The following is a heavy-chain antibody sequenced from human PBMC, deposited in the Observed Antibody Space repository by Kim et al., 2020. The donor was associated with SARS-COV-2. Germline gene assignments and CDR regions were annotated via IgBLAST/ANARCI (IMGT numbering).Heavy chain of an antibody. CDR3: ARDPEGAYDILTVRTNQAYGMDV. CDR2: IIPIFGTA. Sequence: SVKVSCKASGGTFSSYAISWVRQAPGQGLEWMGGIIPIFGTANYAQKFQGRVTITADESTSTAYMELSSLRSEDTAVYYCARDPEGAYDILTVRTNQAYGMDVWGQGTTVTVSS. J-gene: IGHJ6*02. V-gene: IGHV1-69*13. D-gene: IGHD3-9*01. CDR1: GGTFSSYA.